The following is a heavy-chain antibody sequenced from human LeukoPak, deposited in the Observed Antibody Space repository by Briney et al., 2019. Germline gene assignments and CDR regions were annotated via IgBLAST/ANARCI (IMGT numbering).Heavy chain of an antibody. Sequence: ASVKVSCKASGGTFSSYAISWVRQAPGQGLEWMGRIIPILGIANYAQKFQGRVTITADKSTSTAYMELSSLRSEDTAVYYCARDSGFYWYFDLRGRGTLVTVSS. D-gene: IGHD7-27*01. CDR3: ARDSGFYWYFDL. CDR2: IIPILGIA. V-gene: IGHV1-69*04. CDR1: GGTFSSYA. J-gene: IGHJ2*01.